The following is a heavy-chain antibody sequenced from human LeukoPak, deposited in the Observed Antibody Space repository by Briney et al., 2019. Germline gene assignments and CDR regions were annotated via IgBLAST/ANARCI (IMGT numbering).Heavy chain of an antibody. Sequence: SETLSLTCAVYGGSFSGYYWSWIRQPPGKGLEWIGYIYQSGTTYYNPSLKSRVTISVDRSKDHFSLNLTSVTAADTAVYYCASHSPGVYAPDYWGQGTLVTVSS. D-gene: IGHD2-8*01. J-gene: IGHJ4*02. CDR1: GGSFSGYY. V-gene: IGHV4-34*01. CDR3: ASHSPGVYAPDY. CDR2: IYQSGTT.